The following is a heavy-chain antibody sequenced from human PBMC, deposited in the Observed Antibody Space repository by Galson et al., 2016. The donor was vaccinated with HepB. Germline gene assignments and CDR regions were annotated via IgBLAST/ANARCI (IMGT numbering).Heavy chain of an antibody. D-gene: IGHD1-1*01. CDR2: MNPDRGNT. Sequence: SVKVSCKASGYSFSSFDLNWVRQAPGQGLEWMGWMNPDRGNTGYAQKFQGRVTMTWDTSTGTAYMELTSLTAEDTAMYYCATLYWNADDYNGMDVWGQGTTVTVSS. J-gene: IGHJ6*02. CDR1: GYSFSSFD. CDR3: ATLYWNADDYNGMDV. V-gene: IGHV1-8*01.